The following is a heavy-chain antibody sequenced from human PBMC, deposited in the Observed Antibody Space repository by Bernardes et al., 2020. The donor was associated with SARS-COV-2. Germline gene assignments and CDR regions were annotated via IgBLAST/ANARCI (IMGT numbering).Heavy chain of an antibody. V-gene: IGHV4-34*01. CDR2: ISHSGST. CDR3: ARRDRYNSGWYLNY. D-gene: IGHD6-19*01. Sequence: SETLSLTCAVYGGSFSDYYWTWIRQPPGKGLEWIGEISHSGSTNYNPSLKSRVTMSVDTSKNQFSLNLRSVTAADTAVYYCARRDRYNSGWYLNYWGRGTLVAVSS. J-gene: IGHJ4*02. CDR1: GGSFSDYY.